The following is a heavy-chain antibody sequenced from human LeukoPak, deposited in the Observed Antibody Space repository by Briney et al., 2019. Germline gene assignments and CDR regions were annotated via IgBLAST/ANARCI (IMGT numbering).Heavy chain of an antibody. J-gene: IGHJ3*02. D-gene: IGHD3-10*01. CDR3: ARLRRDYYGSGAHEFDI. CDR1: GYSISSGYY. Sequence: PSETLSLTCAVSGYSISSGYYWGWIRPPPGKGLEWIGSIYHSVSTYHNPSLKSRVTISIDTSKNQFSLKLSSVTAADTAVYYCARLRRDYYGSGAHEFDIWGQGTMVTVSS. CDR2: IYHSVST. V-gene: IGHV4-38-2*01.